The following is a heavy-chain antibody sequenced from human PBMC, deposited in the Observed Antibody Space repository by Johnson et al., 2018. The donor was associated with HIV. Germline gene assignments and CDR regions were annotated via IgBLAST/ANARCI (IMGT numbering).Heavy chain of an antibody. J-gene: IGHJ3*02. CDR3: AKDLYSSSWTNDAFDI. CDR2: IWYDGSNK. CDR1: GFTFSSYG. Sequence: VQLVESGGGVVQPGRSLRLSCAASGFTFSSYGMHWVRQAPGKGLEWVAVIWYDGSNKYYADSVKGRFTLSRDNSKNNVYLQMNGLRAEDTAVYHCAKDLYSSSWTNDAFDIWGQGTMVTVSS. D-gene: IGHD6-13*01. V-gene: IGHV3-33*06.